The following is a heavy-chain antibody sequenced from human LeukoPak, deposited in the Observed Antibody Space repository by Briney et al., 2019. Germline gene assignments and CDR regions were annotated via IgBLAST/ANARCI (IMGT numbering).Heavy chain of an antibody. J-gene: IGHJ5*02. CDR2: IIPILGIA. Sequence: ASVKVSCKASGGTFSSYTISWVRQAPGQGLEWMGRIIPILGIANYAQKLQGRVTMTTDTSTSTAYMELRSLRSDDTAVYYCVYCGRWASGSYQLGTWGQGTLVTVSS. CDR1: GGTFSSYT. CDR3: VYCGRWASGSYQLGT. D-gene: IGHD1-26*01. V-gene: IGHV1-69*02.